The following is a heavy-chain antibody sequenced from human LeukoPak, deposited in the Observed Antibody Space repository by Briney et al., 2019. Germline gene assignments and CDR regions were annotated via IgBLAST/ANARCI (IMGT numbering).Heavy chain of an antibody. CDR2: IYPDDSDT. Sequence: HGESLKISCKGSGYNFPTYWIGWVRQMPGKGLEWIGIIYPDDSDTRYSPSFQGQVSISADKSISTAYLQWSSLRASDTALYYCARGKSSSGWFDLWGQGTRVIISS. V-gene: IGHV5-51*01. D-gene: IGHD6-13*01. CDR3: ARGKSSSGWFDL. J-gene: IGHJ5*02. CDR1: GYNFPTYW.